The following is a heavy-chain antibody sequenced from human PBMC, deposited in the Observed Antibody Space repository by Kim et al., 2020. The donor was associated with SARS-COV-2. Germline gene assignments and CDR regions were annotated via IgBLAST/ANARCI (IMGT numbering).Heavy chain of an antibody. J-gene: IGHJ6*02. Sequence: SLKSRVTISVDTAKNQFSLELSSVTAADTAVYYCASSSQPYYYYYYGMDVWGQGTTVTVSS. CDR3: ASSSQPYYYYYYGMDV. D-gene: IGHD6-6*01. V-gene: IGHV4-59*01.